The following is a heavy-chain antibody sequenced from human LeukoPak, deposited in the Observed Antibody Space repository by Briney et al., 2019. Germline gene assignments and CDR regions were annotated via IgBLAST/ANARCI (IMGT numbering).Heavy chain of an antibody. D-gene: IGHD3-22*01. CDR2: INHSGST. Sequence: PSETLSVTCAVYGGSFSGYYWSWIRQPPGKGLEWIGEINHSGSTNYNPSLKSRVTLSVDTSKNQFSLKLSSVTAADTAVYYCARRLLDYWGQGTLVTVSS. CDR3: ARRLLDY. V-gene: IGHV4-34*01. J-gene: IGHJ4*02. CDR1: GGSFSGYY.